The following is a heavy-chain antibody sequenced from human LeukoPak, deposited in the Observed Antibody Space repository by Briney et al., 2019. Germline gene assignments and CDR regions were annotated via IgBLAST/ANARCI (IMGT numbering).Heavy chain of an antibody. Sequence: ASVKVSCKASGYTFSSYAIHWVRQAPGQRLEWMGWINAGNGDTKYSQKLQGRVTITKDTSASTAYMELSSLRSEDTAVYYCARCQGRWLSLKNWFDPWGQGTLVTVSS. CDR3: ARCQGRWLSLKNWFDP. V-gene: IGHV1-3*01. CDR2: INAGNGDT. J-gene: IGHJ5*02. CDR1: GYTFSSYA. D-gene: IGHD6-19*01.